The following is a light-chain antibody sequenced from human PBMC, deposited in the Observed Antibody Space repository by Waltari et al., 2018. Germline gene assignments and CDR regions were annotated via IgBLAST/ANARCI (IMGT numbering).Light chain of an antibody. CDR2: EVS. J-gene: IGLJ3*02. Sequence: QSALTQPASVSGSPGQSITTPCTGPTSDVGGYNYASWSQQPPAPAPQLISYEVSNRPSGVSNRFSGSKSGTTASLTISGLQAEDEADYYCSSYTRSTTLVFGGGTKLTVL. CDR3: SSYTRSTTLV. V-gene: IGLV2-14*01. CDR1: TSDVGGYNY.